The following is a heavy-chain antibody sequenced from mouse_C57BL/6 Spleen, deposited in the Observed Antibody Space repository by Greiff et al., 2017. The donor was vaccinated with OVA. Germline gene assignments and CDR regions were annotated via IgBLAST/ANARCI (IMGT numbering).Heavy chain of an antibody. Sequence: EVKLVESGGDLVKPGGSLKLSCAASGFTFSSYGMSWVRQTPDKRLEWVATISSGGSYTYYPDSVKGRFTISRDNAKNTLYLQMSSLKSEDTAMYYCARQAYYSNYYFDYWGQGTTLTVSS. CDR2: ISSGGSYT. D-gene: IGHD2-5*01. V-gene: IGHV5-6*01. CDR3: ARQAYYSNYYFDY. J-gene: IGHJ2*01. CDR1: GFTFSSYG.